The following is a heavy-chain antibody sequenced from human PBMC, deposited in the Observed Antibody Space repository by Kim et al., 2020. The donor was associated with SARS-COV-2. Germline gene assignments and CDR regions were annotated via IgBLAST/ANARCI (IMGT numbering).Heavy chain of an antibody. CDR1: GFSLSTSGVG. D-gene: IGHD1-26*01. V-gene: IGHV2-5*02. J-gene: IGHJ4*02. CDR2: IYWDDNN. Sequence: QVTLRESGPALVKPTQTLTLTCTFSGFSLSTSGVGVGWIRQPPGKALEWLAIIYWDDNNRYSPSLQDRLTINKDTSKSQVVLTMANVDPVDAGTYYCARSYSDFILFYYDSWGPGTQITVSS. CDR3: ARSYSDFILFYYDS.